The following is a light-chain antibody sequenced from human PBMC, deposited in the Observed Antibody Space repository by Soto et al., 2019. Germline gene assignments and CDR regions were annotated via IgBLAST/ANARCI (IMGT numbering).Light chain of an antibody. V-gene: IGKV1-39*01. CDR2: TAS. J-gene: IGKJ4*01. CDR1: QSIRSY. CDR3: QQSYSTTT. Sequence: DIQMTQSPSSLSASVGDRVTITCRASQSIRSYLNWYQQKPGKAPKLLLYTASNLQSGVPSRFSGSGSGTDFTLTISSLQPEDFATYYCQQSYSTTTFGGGTKVEIK.